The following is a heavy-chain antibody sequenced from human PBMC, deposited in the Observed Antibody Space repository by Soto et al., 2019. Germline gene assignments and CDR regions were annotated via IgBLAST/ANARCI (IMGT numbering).Heavy chain of an antibody. J-gene: IGHJ4*02. CDR1: GFSLSTSGVG. CDR2: IYWDDDK. CDR3: AHLNYYYGSGSYYPYIDY. D-gene: IGHD3-10*01. V-gene: IGHV2-5*02. Sequence: SGPTLVNPTQTLTLTCTFSGFSLSTSGVGVGWIRQPPGKALEWLALIYWDDDKRYSPSLKSRLTITKDTSKNQVVLTMTNMDPVDTATYYCAHLNYYYGSGSYYPYIDYWGQGTLVTVSS.